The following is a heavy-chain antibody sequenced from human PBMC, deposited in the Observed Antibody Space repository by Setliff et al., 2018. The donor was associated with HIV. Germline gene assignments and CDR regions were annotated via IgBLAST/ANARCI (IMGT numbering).Heavy chain of an antibody. CDR1: GGSISTSRHY. Sequence: SETLSLTCTVSGGSISTSRHYWSWIRQPPGKGLEWIGEINHSGSTKYNPSLKSRVTISADTSKNQFSLNLSSVTAAETAVYYCARVGYHGSGRYSFDYWGQGTLVTVSS. CDR3: ARVGYHGSGRYSFDY. D-gene: IGHD3-10*01. CDR2: INHSGST. J-gene: IGHJ4*02. V-gene: IGHV4-39*07.